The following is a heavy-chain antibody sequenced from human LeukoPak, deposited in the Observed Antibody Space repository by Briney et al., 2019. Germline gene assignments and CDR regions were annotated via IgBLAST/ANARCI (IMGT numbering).Heavy chain of an antibody. D-gene: IGHD6-13*01. Sequence: PGGSLRLSCAASGFTFSSYGMHWVRQAPGKGLEWVAVISYDGSNKYYADSVKGRFTISRDNSKNTLYLQMNSLRAEDTAVYYCAKGYSSSWWYAFDIWGQGTMVTVSS. V-gene: IGHV3-30*18. J-gene: IGHJ3*02. CDR1: GFTFSSYG. CDR2: ISYDGSNK. CDR3: AKGYSSSWWYAFDI.